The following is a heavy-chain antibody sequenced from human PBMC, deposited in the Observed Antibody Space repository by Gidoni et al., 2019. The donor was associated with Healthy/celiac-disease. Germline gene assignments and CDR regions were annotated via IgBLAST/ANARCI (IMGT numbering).Heavy chain of an antibody. D-gene: IGHD3-22*01. J-gene: IGHJ4*02. Sequence: QVQLGESGGGVGQPGRSLRLSCAASGLTSSSYGMHWVRQAPGKGLEWVAVISYDGSNKYYADSVKGRFTISRDNSKNTLYLQMNSLRAEDTAVYYCAKDARWYYDSSGLFDYWGQGTLVTVSS. CDR1: GLTSSSYG. V-gene: IGHV3-30*18. CDR2: ISYDGSNK. CDR3: AKDARWYYDSSGLFDY.